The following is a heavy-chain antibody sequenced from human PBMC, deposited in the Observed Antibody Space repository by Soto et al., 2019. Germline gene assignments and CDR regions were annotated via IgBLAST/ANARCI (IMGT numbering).Heavy chain of an antibody. CDR1: GGSISSGGYY. V-gene: IGHV4-30-4*08. D-gene: IGHD2-2*01. J-gene: IGHJ5*02. CDR2: IYYSGST. CDR3: ARAGEGYCSSTSCYFWFDP. Sequence: SETLSLTCTVSGGSISSGGYYWSWIRQHPGKGLEWIGYIYYSGSTYYNPSLKSRVTISVDTSKNQFSLKLSSVTAADTAVYYCARAGEGYCSSTSCYFWFDPWGQGTLVTVSS.